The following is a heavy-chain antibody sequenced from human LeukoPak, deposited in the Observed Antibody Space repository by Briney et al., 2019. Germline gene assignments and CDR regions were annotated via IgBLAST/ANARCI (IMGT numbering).Heavy chain of an antibody. V-gene: IGHV4-59*01. Sequence: PSETLSLTCTVSGGSISSYYWSWIRQPPGKGLEWIGYIYYSGSTNYNPSLKSRVTISVDTSKNQFSLKLSSVTAADTAVYYCASLGSGWYGGLDYWGQGTLVTVSS. CDR1: GGSISSYY. CDR3: ASLGSGWYGGLDY. D-gene: IGHD6-19*01. J-gene: IGHJ4*02. CDR2: IYYSGST.